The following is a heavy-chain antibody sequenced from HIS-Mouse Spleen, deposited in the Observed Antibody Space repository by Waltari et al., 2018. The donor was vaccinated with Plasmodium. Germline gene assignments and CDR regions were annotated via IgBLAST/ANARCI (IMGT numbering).Heavy chain of an antibody. CDR1: GGSFSGYY. CDR3: ARGVGYCSGGSCDHYFDY. Sequence: QVQLQQWGAGLLKPSETLSLTCAVYGGSFSGYYWSWIRQPPGKGLEWIGEINHSGSTNYNPSLKSRVTISVDTSKNQFSLKLCSVTAADTAVYYCARGVGYCSGGSCDHYFDYWGQGTLVTVSS. V-gene: IGHV4-34*01. CDR2: INHSGST. D-gene: IGHD2-15*01. J-gene: IGHJ4*02.